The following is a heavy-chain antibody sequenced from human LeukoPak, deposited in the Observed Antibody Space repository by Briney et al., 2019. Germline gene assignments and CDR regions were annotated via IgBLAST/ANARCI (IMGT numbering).Heavy chain of an antibody. V-gene: IGHV3-66*02. CDR3: ARGGDYYDFWSGYYKEGSGAFDI. CDR2: IYSGGST. D-gene: IGHD3-3*01. CDR1: GFTVSSNY. J-gene: IGHJ3*02. Sequence: GGSLRLSCAASGFTVSSNYMSRVRQAPGKGLEWVSVIYSGGSTYYADSVKGRFTISRDNSKNTLYLQMNSLRAEDTAVYYCARGGDYYDFWSGYYKEGSGAFDIWGQGTMVTVSS.